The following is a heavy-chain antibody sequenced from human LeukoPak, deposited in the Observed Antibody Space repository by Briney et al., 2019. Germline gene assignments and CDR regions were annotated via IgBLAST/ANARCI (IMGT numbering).Heavy chain of an antibody. V-gene: IGHV1-46*01. Sequence: ASVKVSCKASGYTFTSYYMHWVRQAPGQGLEWMGIINPSGGSTSYAQKFQGRVTMTRDTSTSTVYMELSSLRSEDTAVYYCARATGYSSSWYAPDYYYYMDVWGKGTTVTVSS. J-gene: IGHJ6*03. CDR3: ARATGYSSSWYAPDYYYYMDV. CDR2: INPSGGST. D-gene: IGHD6-13*01. CDR1: GYTFTSYY.